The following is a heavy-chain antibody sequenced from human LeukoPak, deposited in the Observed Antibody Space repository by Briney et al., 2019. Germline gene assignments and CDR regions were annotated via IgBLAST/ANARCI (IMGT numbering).Heavy chain of an antibody. CDR1: GGSISSGGYY. CDR3: ARHGGRRIGYVGY. Sequence: SETLSLTCTVSGGSISSGGYYWSWIRQHPGKGLEWIGYIYYSGSTYYNPSLKSRVTISVDTSKNQFSLKLSSVTAADTAVYYCARHGGRRIGYVGYWGQGTLVTVSS. J-gene: IGHJ4*02. CDR2: IYYSGST. D-gene: IGHD2-15*01. V-gene: IGHV4-31*03.